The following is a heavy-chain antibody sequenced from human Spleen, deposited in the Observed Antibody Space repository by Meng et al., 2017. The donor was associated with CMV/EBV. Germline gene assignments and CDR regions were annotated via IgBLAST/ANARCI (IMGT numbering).Heavy chain of an antibody. CDR1: GFNFSNFE. V-gene: IGHV3-48*03. CDR2: ITSSGDRT. Sequence: GGSLRLSCAASGFNFSNFEMNWVRQAPRKGLEWLSYITSSGDRTYYAESVQGRFTISRDNAKNSLYLQMNTLSAEDTAVYYCASNLGQWLNWFDPWGQGTLVTVSS. D-gene: IGHD5-12*01. CDR3: ASNLGQWLNWFDP. J-gene: IGHJ5*02.